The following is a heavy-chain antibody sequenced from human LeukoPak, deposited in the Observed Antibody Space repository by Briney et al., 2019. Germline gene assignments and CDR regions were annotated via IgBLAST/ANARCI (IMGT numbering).Heavy chain of an antibody. CDR1: GFTFSDYE. J-gene: IGHJ4*02. CDR3: ARVRTTDTLTGYKQELDY. CDR2: ISAGAGVI. Sequence: GGSLRLSCAASGFTFSDYEMNWVRQAPEKGLEWVSYISAGAGVIFYADSVKGRFSTTRDNAKNSLFLQMNSLRAEDTAVYYCARVRTTDTLTGYKQELDYWGRGTLVTVSS. D-gene: IGHD3-9*01. V-gene: IGHV3-48*03.